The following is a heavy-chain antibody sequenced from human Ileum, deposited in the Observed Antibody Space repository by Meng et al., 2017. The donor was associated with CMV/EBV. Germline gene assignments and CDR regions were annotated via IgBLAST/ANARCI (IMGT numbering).Heavy chain of an antibody. CDR3: VRINYLDH. CDR2: LYSGDRT. J-gene: IGHJ4*02. CDR1: WCTIAGNY. Sequence: EVRLEESGGALCHLWTSLRFSCAGAWCTIAGNYRSWVHQAPGKGLEWISGLYSGDRTYYVDSVKGRFTITRDNSKNTLYLQMNSLEPEDTAVYYCVRINYLDHWGQGTLVTVSS. V-gene: IGHV3-66*03.